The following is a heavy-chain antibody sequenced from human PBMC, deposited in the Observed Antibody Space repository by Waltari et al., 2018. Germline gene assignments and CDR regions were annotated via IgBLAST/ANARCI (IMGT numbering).Heavy chain of an antibody. Sequence: QVQLVASGGGVVQPGRLLRLSCAASALSFTTYVMHWARQAPGKGLEWVAVIWYDGSVKYYAYSVKGRFTISRDNSKNTLYLQLNSRRAEDTAVYYCATDGKTLAGRPLDNWGQGSLVTVSS. D-gene: IGHD6-6*01. V-gene: IGHV3-33*01. CDR2: IWYDGSVK. J-gene: IGHJ4*02. CDR1: ALSFTTYV. CDR3: ATDGKTLAGRPLDN.